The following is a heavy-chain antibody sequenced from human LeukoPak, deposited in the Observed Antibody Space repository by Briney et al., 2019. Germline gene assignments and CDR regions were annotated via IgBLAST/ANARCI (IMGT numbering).Heavy chain of an antibody. CDR1: GGSISSYF. D-gene: IGHD1-26*01. CDR2: IHYSENT. CDR3: ARDRRWELLHAFDI. J-gene: IGHJ3*02. V-gene: IGHV4-59*01. Sequence: SETLSLTCTVSGGSISSYFWSWIRQPPRKGLEWIAYIHYSENTNYNPSLKSRVTISVDTSKNQFSLKLSSVTAADTAVYYCARDRRWELLHAFDIWGQGTMVTVSS.